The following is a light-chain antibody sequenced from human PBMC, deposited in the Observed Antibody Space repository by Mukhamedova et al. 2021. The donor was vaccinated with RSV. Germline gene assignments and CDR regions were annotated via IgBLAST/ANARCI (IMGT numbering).Light chain of an antibody. CDR1: SGSVSTSYY. Sequence: CALSSGSVSTSYYPSWYQQTPGQAPRTLIYSTNTRSSGVPDRFSGSILGNKAALTITGAQADDESDYYCVLYIHSGILVFGGGTKL. CDR2: STN. V-gene: IGLV8-61*01. J-gene: IGLJ2*01. CDR3: VLYIHSGILV.